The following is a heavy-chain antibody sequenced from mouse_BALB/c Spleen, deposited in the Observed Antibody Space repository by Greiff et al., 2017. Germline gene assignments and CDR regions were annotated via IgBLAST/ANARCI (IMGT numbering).Heavy chain of an antibody. V-gene: IGHV2-2*02. CDR3: ARNTGLRNYYFDY. CDR2: IWSGGST. Sequence: VKLMESGPGLVQPSQSLSITCTVSGFSLTSYGVHWVRQSPGKGLEWLGVIWSGGSTDYNAAFISRLSISKDNSKSQVFFKMNSLQANDTAIYYCARNTGLRNYYFDYWGQGTTLTVSS. J-gene: IGHJ2*01. D-gene: IGHD1-1*01. CDR1: GFSLTSYG.